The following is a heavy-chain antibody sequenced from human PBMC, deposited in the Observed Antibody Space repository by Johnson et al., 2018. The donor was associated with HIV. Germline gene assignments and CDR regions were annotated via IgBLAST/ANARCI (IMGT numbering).Heavy chain of an antibody. Sequence: QVQLVESGGGVVQPGGSLRLSCAASGFTFADYGMHWVRQPPGKGLEWVAFIAHDESIPHYADSVKGRFTISRDNSKNTLYLQMNRLRAEDTAVYYCAEVGAGDSSMSWGQGTMVTVSS. J-gene: IGHJ3*01. CDR2: IAHDESIP. CDR3: AEVGAGDSSMS. V-gene: IGHV3-30*02. CDR1: GFTFADYG. D-gene: IGHD6-13*01.